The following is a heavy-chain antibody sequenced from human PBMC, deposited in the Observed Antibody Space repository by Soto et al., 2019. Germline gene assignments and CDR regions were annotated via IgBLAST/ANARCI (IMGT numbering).Heavy chain of an antibody. CDR1: GGSISSGDYY. CDR3: AVVVPAAMYLDP. J-gene: IGHJ5*02. CDR2: IYYSGST. D-gene: IGHD2-2*01. Sequence: SDTLSLTCTVSGGSISSGDYYWSWIRQPPGKGLEWIGYIYYSGSTYYNPSLKSRVTISVDTSKNQFSLKLSSVTAADTAVYYCAVVVPAAMYLDPWGQGTLVTVSS. V-gene: IGHV4-30-4*02.